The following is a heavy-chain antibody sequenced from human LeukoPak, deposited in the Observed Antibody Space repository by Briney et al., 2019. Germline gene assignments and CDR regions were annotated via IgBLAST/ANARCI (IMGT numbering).Heavy chain of an antibody. CDR1: GFTVSSNY. Sequence: GGSLRLSCAASGFTVSSNYMSWVRQAPGKGLEWVSVIYSGGSTYYADSVKGRFTISRDNSKNTLYLQMNSLRAEDTAVYYCASHSXTIFGXVPPLGYWGQGTLVTVSS. CDR2: IYSGGST. CDR3: ASHSXTIFGXVPPLGY. D-gene: IGHD3-3*01. V-gene: IGHV3-53*01. J-gene: IGHJ4*02.